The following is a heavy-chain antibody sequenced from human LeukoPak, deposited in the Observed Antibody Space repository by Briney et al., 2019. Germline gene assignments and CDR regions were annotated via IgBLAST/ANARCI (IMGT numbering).Heavy chain of an antibody. Sequence: SETLSLTCAVYGGSFSGYYWSWVRQPPGKGLEWIGEINHSGSTNYNPSLKSRVTISVDTSKNQFSLKLSSVTAADTAVYYCARATTVTTPFDYWGQGTLVTVSS. CDR3: ARATTVTTPFDY. V-gene: IGHV4-34*01. J-gene: IGHJ4*02. D-gene: IGHD4-11*01. CDR2: INHSGST. CDR1: GGSFSGYY.